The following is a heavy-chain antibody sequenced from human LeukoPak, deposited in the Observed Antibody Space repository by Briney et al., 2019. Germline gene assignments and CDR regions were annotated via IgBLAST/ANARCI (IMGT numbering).Heavy chain of an antibody. D-gene: IGHD3-10*01. Sequence: GGSLRLSCAASGFTVSSNYMSWVRQAPGKGLEWVSVIYSGGSTYCADSVKGRFTISRDNSKNTLYLQMNSLRAEDTAVYYCARDRSAPRFDAFDIWGQGTMVTVSS. J-gene: IGHJ3*02. CDR3: ARDRSAPRFDAFDI. CDR1: GFTVSSNY. CDR2: IYSGGST. V-gene: IGHV3-66*01.